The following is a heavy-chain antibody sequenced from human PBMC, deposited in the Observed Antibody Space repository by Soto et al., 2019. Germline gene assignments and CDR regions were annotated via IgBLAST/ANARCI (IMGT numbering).Heavy chain of an antibody. D-gene: IGHD2-2*01. CDR3: ASALVPAADGELWYGEHFDY. Sequence: QVQLVQSGAEVKKPGSSVKVSCKASGGTFSSYAISWVRQAPGQGLEWMGGIIPIFGTANYAQKFQGRVTITAYESTSKAYMELSSLRSEDTAVYYCASALVPAADGELWYGEHFDYWGQGTLVTVSS. V-gene: IGHV1-69*12. CDR2: IIPIFGTA. CDR1: GGTFSSYA. J-gene: IGHJ4*02.